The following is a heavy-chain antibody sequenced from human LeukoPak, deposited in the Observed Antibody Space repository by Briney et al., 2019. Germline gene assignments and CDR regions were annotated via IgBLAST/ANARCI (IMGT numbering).Heavy chain of an antibody. J-gene: IGHJ4*02. CDR1: DLTVSSNY. CDR2: IYSGDST. CDR3: ARLTVTTTSDYFDY. Sequence: PGGSLRLSCAASDLTVSSNYMSWVRQAPGKGLQCVSLIYSGDSTYYADSVKGRFTISSDKSKNTLSLQMNSLRAEDTAVYYCARLTVTTTSDYFDYWGQGTLVTVSP. V-gene: IGHV3-53*01. D-gene: IGHD4-17*01.